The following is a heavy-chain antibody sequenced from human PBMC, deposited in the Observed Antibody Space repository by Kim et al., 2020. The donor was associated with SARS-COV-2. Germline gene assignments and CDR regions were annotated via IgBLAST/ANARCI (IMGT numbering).Heavy chain of an antibody. J-gene: IGHJ4*02. D-gene: IGHD3-10*01. CDR1: GFTVRTNY. CDR3: ARGRIGFGDFDY. CDR2: IYSDGNA. Sequence: GGSLRLSCAASGFTVRTNYMTWVRQAPGKGLEWVSVIYSDGNAFYRDSLRGRFTMSRDTSKNTVYLQMNSLRDEDTAVYYCARGRIGFGDFDYWGQGSQV. V-gene: IGHV3-53*01.